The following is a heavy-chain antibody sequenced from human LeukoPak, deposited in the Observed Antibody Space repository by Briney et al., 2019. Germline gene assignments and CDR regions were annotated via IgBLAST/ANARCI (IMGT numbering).Heavy chain of an antibody. D-gene: IGHD1-7*01. J-gene: IGHJ4*02. V-gene: IGHV3-30-3*01. CDR3: ARGNWNYDYFDY. Sequence: GRSLRLSCAASGFTFSSYAMHWVRQAPGKGLEWVAVISYDGSNKYYADSVKGRFTISRDNSKNTLYLQMNSLRAEDTAVYYSARGNWNYDYFDYWGQGTLVTVFS. CDR1: GFTFSSYA. CDR2: ISYDGSNK.